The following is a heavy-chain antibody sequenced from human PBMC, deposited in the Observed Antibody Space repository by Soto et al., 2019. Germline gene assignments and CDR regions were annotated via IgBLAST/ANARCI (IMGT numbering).Heavy chain of an antibody. CDR1: GDSYSISTYS. CDR2: IYQSGVT. Sequence: SETLSLTCNVSGDSYSISTYSWSWIRQPPGKALQWIGFIYQSGVTSYNPSLASRVSISLDRSNNQCSLKLKSVTAADTAVYFCAGMPYTSGLRFDPWGPGTLVTV. D-gene: IGHD6-19*01. CDR3: AGMPYTSGLRFDP. J-gene: IGHJ5*02. V-gene: IGHV4-30-2*01.